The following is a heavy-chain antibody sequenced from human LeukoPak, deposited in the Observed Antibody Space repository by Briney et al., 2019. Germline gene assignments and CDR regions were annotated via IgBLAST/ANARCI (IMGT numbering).Heavy chain of an antibody. J-gene: IGHJ4*02. Sequence: PGGSLRLSCAASGFTVSSNYMSWVRQAPGKGLEWVSVIYSGGSTYYADSVKGRFTISRDKSKNTLYLQMNSLRAEDTAVYYCARINVDTAIYWGQGTLVTVSS. V-gene: IGHV3-66*01. CDR2: IYSGGST. CDR3: ARINVDTAIY. D-gene: IGHD5-18*01. CDR1: GFTVSSNY.